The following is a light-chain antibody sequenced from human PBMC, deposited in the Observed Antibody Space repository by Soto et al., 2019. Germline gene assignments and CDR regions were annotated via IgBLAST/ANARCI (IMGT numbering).Light chain of an antibody. CDR3: ASWDVSLNAWV. CDR2: TFA. CDR1: SSNIGSNA. Sequence: QSVLTQPPSASVTPGQRVTISCSGSSSNIGSNAVNWYQQLPGTAPKLLIYTFAQRPSGVPDRFSGSKSGTSASLAISGLQSDDEADYYCASWDVSLNAWVFGGGTKVTVL. V-gene: IGLV1-44*01. J-gene: IGLJ3*02.